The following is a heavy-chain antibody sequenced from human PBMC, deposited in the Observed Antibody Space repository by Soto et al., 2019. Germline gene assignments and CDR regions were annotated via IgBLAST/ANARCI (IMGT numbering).Heavy chain of an antibody. D-gene: IGHD2-15*01. J-gene: IGHJ4*02. Sequence: GGSLRLSCAASGFTFSSSWMHWVRQAPGKGLVWVSHVDGDGNTTNYADSVKGRFTISRDNTKNTVYLQMNSLRAEDTALYYCARDGACSGGGCLRLFDSWGQGTLVTVSS. CDR3: ARDGACSGGGCLRLFDS. V-gene: IGHV3-74*01. CDR2: VDGDGNTT. CDR1: GFTFSSSW.